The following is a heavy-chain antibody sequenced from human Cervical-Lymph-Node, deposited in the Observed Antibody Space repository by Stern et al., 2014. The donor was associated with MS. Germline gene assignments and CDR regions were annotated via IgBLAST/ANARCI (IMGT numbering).Heavy chain of an antibody. V-gene: IGHV4-4*02. D-gene: IGHD4-17*01. CDR1: GGSISSSNW. J-gene: IGHJ3*02. CDR3: ARGPYGDYVWGAFDI. Sequence: QVQLQQWGPGLVKPSGTLSLTCAVSGGSISSSNWWSWVRQPPGKGLEWIGDIYHSGRTNYNPSLKSRDTIAVDKSKNQISLKLSSVTAADTAVYYCARGPYGDYVWGAFDIWGQGTMVTVSS. CDR2: IYHSGRT.